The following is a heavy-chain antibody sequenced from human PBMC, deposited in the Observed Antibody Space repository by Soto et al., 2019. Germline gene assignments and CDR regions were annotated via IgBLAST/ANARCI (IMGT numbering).Heavy chain of an antibody. CDR1: GGSISSSSYY. D-gene: IGHD5-12*01. CDR2: IYYSGST. V-gene: IGHV4-39*01. Sequence: SETLSLTCTVSGGSISSSSYYWGWIRKPPGKGLAWIGSIYYSGSTDYNPSLKSPVTISVDTSKNQFSLKLSSVTAAVTAVYYCARHGSGRSGYSGYDPNKWWFDPWGQGTLVTVSS. J-gene: IGHJ5*02. CDR3: ARHGSGRSGYSGYDPNKWWFDP.